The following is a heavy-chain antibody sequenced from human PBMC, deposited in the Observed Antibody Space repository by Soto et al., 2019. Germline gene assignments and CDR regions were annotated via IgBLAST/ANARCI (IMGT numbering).Heavy chain of an antibody. J-gene: IGHJ4*02. CDR2: IIPIFGTA. CDR3: ARARLRRDGYSGLGY. Sequence: QVQLVQSGAEVKKPGSSVKVSCKAYGGTFSSYAISWVRQAPGQGLEWMGGIIPIFGTANYAQKFQGRVTITADESTSTAYMELSSLRSEDTAVYYCARARLRRDGYSGLGYWGQGTLVTVSS. V-gene: IGHV1-69*01. D-gene: IGHD5-18*01. CDR1: GGTFSSYA.